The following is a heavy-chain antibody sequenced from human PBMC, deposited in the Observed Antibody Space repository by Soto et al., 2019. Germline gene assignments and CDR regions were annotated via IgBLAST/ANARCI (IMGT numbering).Heavy chain of an antibody. CDR1: GGSISSYF. V-gene: IGHV4-4*07. J-gene: IGHJ6*02. CDR2: IFSSGTA. CDR3: ARGEKVSKYKYAMDV. D-gene: IGHD1-1*01. Sequence: SETLSLTCTVSGGSISSYFWSWIRQPAGKGLEWIGRIFSSGTANYNPSLKSRVTVSVDTSKNQFSLEVRSVTAADTAVYYCARGEKVSKYKYAMDVWGQGTTVTVSS.